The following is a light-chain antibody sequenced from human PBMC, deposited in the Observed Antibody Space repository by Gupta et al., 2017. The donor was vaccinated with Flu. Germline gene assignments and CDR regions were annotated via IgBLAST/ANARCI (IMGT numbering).Light chain of an antibody. CDR3: SSYTSSSTPVV. V-gene: IGLV2-14*01. CDR2: ELS. J-gene: IGLJ2*01. CDR1: SSDVGGYNY. Sequence: TSSFTGTSSDVGGYNYVAWYQHHPGKAPKLMIYELSNRPSAVANRFSGSKSGNTASLTIAGLQAEDEADYYCSSYTSSSTPVVFGGGTKLTVL.